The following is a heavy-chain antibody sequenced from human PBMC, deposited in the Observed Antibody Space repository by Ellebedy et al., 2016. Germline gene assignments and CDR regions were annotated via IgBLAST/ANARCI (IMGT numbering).Heavy chain of an antibody. Sequence: SGPTLVKPTQTLTLTCTFSGFSLSTSGVGVGWIRQPPGKALEWLALIYWDDDKRYSPSLKSRLTITKDTSKNQVVLTMTNMDPVDTATYYCAHSIGYGDYLGGWFDPWGQGTLVTVSS. V-gene: IGHV2-5*02. CDR3: AHSIGYGDYLGGWFDP. CDR2: IYWDDDK. J-gene: IGHJ5*02. CDR1: GFSLSTSGVG. D-gene: IGHD4-17*01.